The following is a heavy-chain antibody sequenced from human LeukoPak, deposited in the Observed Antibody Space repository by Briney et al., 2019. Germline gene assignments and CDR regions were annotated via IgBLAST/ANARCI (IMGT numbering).Heavy chain of an antibody. D-gene: IGHD5-18*01. CDR2: ISGSGSPI. V-gene: IGHV3-11*04. J-gene: IGHJ4*02. CDR1: GFTFSDYY. CDR3: ARRYSYGLDY. Sequence: PGGSLRLSCAASGFTFSDYYMSWIRQAPGKGLEWVSYISGSGSPIYCADSVKGRFTVSRDNAKNSLYLQISSLRAEDTAVYYCARRYSYGLDYWGQGALVTVSS.